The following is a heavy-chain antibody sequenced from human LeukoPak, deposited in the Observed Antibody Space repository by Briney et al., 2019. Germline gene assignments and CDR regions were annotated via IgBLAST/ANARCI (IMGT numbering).Heavy chain of an antibody. Sequence: PSETLSLTCTVSGVSISGVSISGYYWSWIRQPAGKGLEWIGRGHTSGTTHYSPSLKSRVTMSVDTSKNQFSLRLNSVTAADTAVYYCARIITGTYFDWFDPWGQGTLVTVSS. V-gene: IGHV4-4*07. CDR1: GVSISGVSISGYY. CDR3: ARIITGTYFDWFDP. D-gene: IGHD1-7*01. CDR2: GHTSGTT. J-gene: IGHJ5*02.